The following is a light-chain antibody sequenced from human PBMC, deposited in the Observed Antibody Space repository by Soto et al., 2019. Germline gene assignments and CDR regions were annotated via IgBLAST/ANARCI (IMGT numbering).Light chain of an antibody. CDR1: QSVSTK. CDR2: DAS. CDR3: QQYGSSLWT. J-gene: IGKJ1*01. Sequence: EILMTQSPATLSVSPGETATLSCRASQSVSTKLAWYQQKPGQAPRLLINDASTRATGVPARFSGSGSGTDFTLTINKLEPEDFTVYFCQQYGSSLWTFGQGTKVDIK. V-gene: IGKV3-15*01.